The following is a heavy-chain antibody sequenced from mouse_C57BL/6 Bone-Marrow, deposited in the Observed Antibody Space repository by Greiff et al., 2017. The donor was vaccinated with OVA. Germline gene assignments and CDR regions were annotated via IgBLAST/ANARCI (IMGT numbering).Heavy chain of an antibody. J-gene: IGHJ3*01. CDR2: IDPSDSYT. D-gene: IGHD1-1*01. V-gene: IGHV1-69*01. CDR3: ARPYGSSTPFAY. CDR1: GYTFTSYW. Sequence: QVQLQQPGAELVMPGASVKLSCKASGYTFTSYWMHWVKQRPGQGLEWIGEIDPSDSYTNYNQKFKGKSTLTVDKSSSTAYMQLSSLTSEDSAVYYCARPYGSSTPFAYWGQGTLVTVSA.